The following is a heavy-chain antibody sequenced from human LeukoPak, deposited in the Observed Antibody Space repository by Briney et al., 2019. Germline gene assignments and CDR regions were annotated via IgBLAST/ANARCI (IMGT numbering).Heavy chain of an antibody. CDR2: INPNSGGT. CDR3: ARDPSGRLRGAFDI. V-gene: IGHV1-2*02. J-gene: IGHJ3*02. D-gene: IGHD3-10*01. CDR1: GYTFTGYY. Sequence: ASVKLSCKASGYTFTGYYMHWVRQAPGQGLEWMGWINPNSGGTNYAQKFQGRVTMTRDTSISTAYMELSRLRSDDTAVFYCARDPSGRLRGAFDIWGQGTLVTVS.